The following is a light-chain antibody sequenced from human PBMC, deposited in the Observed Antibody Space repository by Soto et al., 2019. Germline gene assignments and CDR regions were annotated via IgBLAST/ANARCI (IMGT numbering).Light chain of an antibody. Sequence: EIVMTQSPDTLSVSPGERATLSCRASQSVSSNLAWYQQKPGQAPRLLIYGASTRATGFPARFSGTGSETDFTLTISRLEPEDFAVYYCQQYGSSPRTFGQGTKVDIK. CDR2: GAS. J-gene: IGKJ1*01. CDR3: QQYGSSPRT. V-gene: IGKV3-20*01. CDR1: QSVSSN.